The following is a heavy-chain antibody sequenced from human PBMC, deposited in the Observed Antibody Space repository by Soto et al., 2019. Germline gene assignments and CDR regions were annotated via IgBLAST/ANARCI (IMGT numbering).Heavy chain of an antibody. J-gene: IGHJ4*02. CDR1: GFTFTSSA. Sequence: ASVKVSCKASGFTFTSSAVQWVRQARGQRLEWIGWIVVGSGNTNYAQKFQERVTITRDMSTSTAYMELSSLRSEDTAVYYCAADVAVAGYFDYWGQGTLVTVS. CDR2: IVVGSGNT. CDR3: AADVAVAGYFDY. D-gene: IGHD6-19*01. V-gene: IGHV1-58*01.